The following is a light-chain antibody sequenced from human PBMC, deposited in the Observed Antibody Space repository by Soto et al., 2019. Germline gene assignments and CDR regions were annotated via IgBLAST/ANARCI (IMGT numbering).Light chain of an antibody. CDR3: MQGTHWPRT. J-gene: IGKJ1*01. Sequence: DVEMTQSPLSLPVTLGQPASISCRSSQSLVYSDGNTYLNWFQQRPGQSPRRLIYKVSNRDSGVPDRFGGSGSGTDFTLKISRVEAEDVGVYYCMQGTHWPRTFGQGTKVDIK. CDR2: KVS. CDR1: QSLVYSDGNTY. V-gene: IGKV2-30*01.